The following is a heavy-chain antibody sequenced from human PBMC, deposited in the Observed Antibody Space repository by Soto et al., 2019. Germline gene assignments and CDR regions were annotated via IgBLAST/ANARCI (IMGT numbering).Heavy chain of an antibody. CDR2: IYYSGST. Sequence: TLSLTCTVSGGSISSGGYYWSWIRQHPGKGLEWIGYIYYSGSTYYNPSLKSRVTISVDTSKNQFSLKLSSVTAADTAVYYCARDTNYLPFYYSSYGMDVWGQGTTVTVSS. J-gene: IGHJ6*02. CDR1: GGSISSGGYY. V-gene: IGHV4-31*03. D-gene: IGHD3-10*01. CDR3: ARDTNYLPFYYSSYGMDV.